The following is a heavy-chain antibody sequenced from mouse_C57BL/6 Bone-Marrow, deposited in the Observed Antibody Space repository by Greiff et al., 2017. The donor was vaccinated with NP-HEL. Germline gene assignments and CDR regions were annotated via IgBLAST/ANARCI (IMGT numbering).Heavy chain of an antibody. J-gene: IGHJ2*01. Sequence: EVPLVESGGGLVKPGGSLKLSCAASGFTFSDYGMHWVRQAPEKGLEWVAYISSGSSTIYYAATVKGRFPISRDNAKNTLFLQMTSLRSEDTAMYYCASTIYDYGFDYWGQGTTLTVSS. CDR1: GFTFSDYG. CDR2: ISSGSSTI. V-gene: IGHV5-17*01. CDR3: ASTIYDYGFDY. D-gene: IGHD1-1*01.